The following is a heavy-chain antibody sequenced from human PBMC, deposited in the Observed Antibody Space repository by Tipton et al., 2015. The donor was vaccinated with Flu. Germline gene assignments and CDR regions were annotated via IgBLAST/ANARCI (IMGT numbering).Heavy chain of an antibody. J-gene: IGHJ4*02. CDR3: TRHNTNGGIVVADFDS. CDR1: GDSISSGAYY. V-gene: IGHV4-31*03. D-gene: IGHD3-16*02. Sequence: TLSLTCIVSGDSISSGAYYWSWIRQHPGKGLEWIGYIYYSATTYYNPSLQSRVTISVDTSKNQFSLKLSSVTAADTAVYYCTRHNTNGGIVVADFDSWGQGTLVTVSS. CDR2: IYYSATT.